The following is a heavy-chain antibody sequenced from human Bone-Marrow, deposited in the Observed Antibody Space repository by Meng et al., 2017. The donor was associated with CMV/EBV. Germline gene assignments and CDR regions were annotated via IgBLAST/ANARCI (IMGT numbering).Heavy chain of an antibody. V-gene: IGHV3-30*04. CDR3: ARDGPNHRNLLEWLSHYYYYGMDV. D-gene: IGHD3-3*01. CDR1: GFTFSSYA. Sequence: GGSLRLSCAASGFTFSSYAMHWVRQAPGKGLEWVAVISYDGSNKYYADSVKGRFTVSRDNSKNTLYLQMNSLRAEDTAVYYCARDGPNHRNLLEWLSHYYYYGMDVWGQGTTVTVYS. CDR2: ISYDGSNK. J-gene: IGHJ6*02.